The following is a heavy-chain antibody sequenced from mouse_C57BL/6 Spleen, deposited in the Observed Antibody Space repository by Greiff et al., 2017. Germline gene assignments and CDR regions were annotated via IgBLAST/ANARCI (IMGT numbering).Heavy chain of an antibody. CDR2: ISYDGSN. V-gene: IGHV3-6*01. J-gene: IGHJ4*01. D-gene: IGHD1-1*01. Sequence: ESGPGLVKPSQSLSLTCSVTGYSITSGYYWNWIRQFPGNKLEWMGYISYDGSNNYNPSLKNRISITRDTSKNQFFLKLNSVTTEDTATYYCARDGSSPYAMDYWGQGTSVTVSS. CDR1: GYSITSGYY. CDR3: ARDGSSPYAMDY.